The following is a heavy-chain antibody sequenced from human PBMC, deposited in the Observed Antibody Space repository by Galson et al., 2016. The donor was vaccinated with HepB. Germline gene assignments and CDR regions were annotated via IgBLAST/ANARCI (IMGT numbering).Heavy chain of an antibody. J-gene: IGHJ4*02. CDR3: ARRLMAYRARGYFDY. V-gene: IGHV4-4*02. CDR2: IFHSGTS. Sequence: ETLSLTCDVSVGSIRSTNWWSWVRQSPGKGLEWIGEIFHSGTSNYNPSLKSRVTISVDKSKNQFSLNMTSATAADTAVYYCARRLMAYRARGYFDYWGQGILVTVSS. D-gene: IGHD2-8*01. CDR1: VGSIRSTNW.